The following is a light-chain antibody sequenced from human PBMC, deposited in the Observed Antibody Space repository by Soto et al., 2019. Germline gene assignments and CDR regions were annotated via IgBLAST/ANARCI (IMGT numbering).Light chain of an antibody. V-gene: IGKV1-39*01. CDR3: QQSYSTPVD. CDR2: AAS. CDR1: QSISSY. Sequence: DIPMTQSPCSLSASVGDRVTITCRASQSISSYLNWYQHKPGKAPRLLIYAASSLQSGVPSRFSGSGSGTDFTLTISSLQPEDSAAYYCQQSYSTPVDFGQGTKLEIK. J-gene: IGKJ2*01.